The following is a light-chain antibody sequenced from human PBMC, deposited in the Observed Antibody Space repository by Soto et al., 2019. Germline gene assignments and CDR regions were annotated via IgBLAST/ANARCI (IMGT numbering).Light chain of an antibody. CDR3: QQYGSSSFT. Sequence: EIVVTQSPGTLSLSPGERATLSCRASQSVSSSYLAWDQQKPGQAPRLLIYGASSKATGIPDRFSGSGSGTDFTLTISRLEPEDFEVYYCQQYGSSSFTFGPGTKVDIK. J-gene: IGKJ3*01. CDR1: QSVSSSY. V-gene: IGKV3-20*01. CDR2: GAS.